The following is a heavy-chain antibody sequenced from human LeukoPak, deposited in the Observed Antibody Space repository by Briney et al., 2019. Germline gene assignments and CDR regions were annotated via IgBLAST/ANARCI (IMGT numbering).Heavy chain of an antibody. CDR2: IKRDGSEK. J-gene: IGHJ6*03. V-gene: IGHV3-7*01. CDR1: GFTFSTYY. D-gene: IGHD5-24*01. Sequence: PGGSLRLSCAASGFTFSTYYMTWVRQAPGKGLEWVASIKRDGSEKYYVDSMKGRFTISRDNAKNSVYLQMNSLRAEDTALYYCARVGGRDGYNKAYYYYYYMDVWGKGTTVTVSS. CDR3: ARVGGRDGYNKAYYYYYYMDV.